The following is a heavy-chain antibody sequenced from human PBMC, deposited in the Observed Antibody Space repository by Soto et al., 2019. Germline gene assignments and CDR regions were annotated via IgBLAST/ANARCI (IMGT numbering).Heavy chain of an antibody. Sequence: GGSLRLSCAASGFAFSKDVMNWVRQAPGKGLEWVSLMSWGGGSTYYADSVKGRFTISRDNSKNSLYLQMNSLRTEDTALYYCARLAVTRYYGMDVWGRGTTVTVSS. D-gene: IGHD2-21*02. CDR3: ARLAVTRYYGMDV. V-gene: IGHV3-43*02. J-gene: IGHJ6*02. CDR1: GFAFSKDV. CDR2: MSWGGGST.